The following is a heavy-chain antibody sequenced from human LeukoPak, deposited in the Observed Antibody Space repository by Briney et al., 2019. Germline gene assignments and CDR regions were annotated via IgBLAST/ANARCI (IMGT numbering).Heavy chain of an antibody. V-gene: IGHV4-59*11. J-gene: IGHJ4*02. CDR3: ARDGRGGNYYYFDS. CDR1: GGSISSHY. CDR2: LYYRGST. D-gene: IGHD1-26*01. Sequence: SETLSLTCTVSGGSISSHYWNWIRQPPGKGLEWIGYLYYRGSTNYNPSLRSRVTMSVDTSKNKFSLKVTSVTAADTAVYYCARDGRGGNYYYFDSWGQGTLVTVSS.